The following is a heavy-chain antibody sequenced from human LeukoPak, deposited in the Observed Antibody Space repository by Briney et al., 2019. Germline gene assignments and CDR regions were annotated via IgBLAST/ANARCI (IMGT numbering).Heavy chain of an antibody. CDR1: GYTFTGYY. Sequence: GASVKVSCKASGYTFTGYYMHWVRQAPGQGLEWMGWINPNSGGTNYAQKFQGRVTMTRDTSISTAYMELSRLRSDDTAVYYCARARGGYCSGGSCYQLDYWGQGTLVTVSS. V-gene: IGHV1-2*02. CDR3: ARARGGYCSGGSCYQLDY. J-gene: IGHJ4*02. CDR2: INPNSGGT. D-gene: IGHD2-15*01.